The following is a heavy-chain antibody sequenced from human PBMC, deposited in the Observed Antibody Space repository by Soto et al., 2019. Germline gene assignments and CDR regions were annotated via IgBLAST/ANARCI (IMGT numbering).Heavy chain of an antibody. CDR2: INHSGST. J-gene: IGHJ3*02. CDR1: GGSFSGYY. V-gene: IGHV4-34*01. D-gene: IGHD6-13*01. Sequence: QVQLQQWGAGLLKPSETLSLTCAVYGGSFSGYYWSWIRQPPGKGLEWIGEINHSGSTNYNPSLKSRVTISVDTSKNQFSLKLSSVTAADTAVYYCARGLPGIAAAAQNAFDIWGQGTMVTVSS. CDR3: ARGLPGIAAAAQNAFDI.